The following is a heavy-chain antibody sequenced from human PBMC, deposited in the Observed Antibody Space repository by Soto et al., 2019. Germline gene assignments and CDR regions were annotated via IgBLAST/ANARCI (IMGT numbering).Heavy chain of an antibody. Sequence: KPSETLSLTCTVSGGSISSSSYYWGWIRQPPGKGLEWIGSIYYSGSTYYNPSLKSRVTISVDTSKNQFSLKLSSVTAADTAVYYCATNYAYYYYYGMDVWGQGTTVTVYS. D-gene: IGHD4-4*01. V-gene: IGHV4-39*01. CDR3: ATNYAYYYYYGMDV. CDR2: IYYSGST. J-gene: IGHJ6*02. CDR1: GGSISSSSYY.